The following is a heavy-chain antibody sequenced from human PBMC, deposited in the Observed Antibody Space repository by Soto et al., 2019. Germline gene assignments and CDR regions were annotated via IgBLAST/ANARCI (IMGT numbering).Heavy chain of an antibody. J-gene: IGHJ3*01. CDR2: ISGFSAGIAST. V-gene: IGHV3-23*01. CDR1: GFTFNSYA. Sequence: EVQLLESGGGLVQPGGSVRLSCAASGFTFNSYAMHWVRQAPGKGLEWVSGISGFSAGIASTYFADSVKGSFIISRDNSNNTLYLQMTNLRTEDTALYYCARVPLFICRDAIDFWGHGTLVTVS. CDR3: ARVPLFICRDAIDF.